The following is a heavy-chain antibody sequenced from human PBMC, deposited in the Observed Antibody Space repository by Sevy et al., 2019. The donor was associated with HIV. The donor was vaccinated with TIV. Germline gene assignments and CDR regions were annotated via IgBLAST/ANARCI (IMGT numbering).Heavy chain of an antibody. CDR3: AGGDTTMITDLDY. V-gene: IGHV3-23*01. J-gene: IGHJ4*02. Sequence: GGSLRLSCAASGLTLTTTGMSWVRQAPVKGLEWVAGVTSDGTTYDADSVRDRFTVSRDNSKNTLYLQLNSLRADDTAVFYCAGGDTTMITDLDYWGQGTLVTVSS. CDR2: VTSDGTT. CDR1: GLTLTTTG. D-gene: IGHD3-16*01.